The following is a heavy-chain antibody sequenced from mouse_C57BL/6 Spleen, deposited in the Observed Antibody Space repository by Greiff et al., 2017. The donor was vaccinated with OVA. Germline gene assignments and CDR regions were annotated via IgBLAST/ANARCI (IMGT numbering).Heavy chain of an antibody. V-gene: IGHV14-2*01. J-gene: IGHJ3*01. CDR2: IDPEDGDT. D-gene: IGHD2-4*01. Sequence: VQLQPSGAELVKPGASVKLSCTASGFTFHDYSMHWVQQSPEQGLEWIGRIDPEDGDTNYAPKFQGKATITAATSSNTAYLQLSSLTSEDTAVYYCARGGDYDSAYWGQGTLVTVSA. CDR3: ARGGDYDSAY. CDR1: GFTFHDYS.